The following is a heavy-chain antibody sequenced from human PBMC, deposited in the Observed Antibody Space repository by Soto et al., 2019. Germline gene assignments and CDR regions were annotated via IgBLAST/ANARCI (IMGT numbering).Heavy chain of an antibody. J-gene: IGHJ6*02. CDR1: GFTFGDYA. D-gene: IGHD2-2*01. V-gene: IGHV3-49*03. Sequence: GGSLRLSCTGSGFTFGDYAISWSRQAPGKGLEWVGVIRSKAYGETKDYAASVKGRFTILRDDSKSIAYLQMNSLQSEDTGVYYCTRYTSTSRYSYFGMDVWGHGTTVTSP. CDR3: TRYTSTSRYSYFGMDV. CDR2: IRSKAYGETK.